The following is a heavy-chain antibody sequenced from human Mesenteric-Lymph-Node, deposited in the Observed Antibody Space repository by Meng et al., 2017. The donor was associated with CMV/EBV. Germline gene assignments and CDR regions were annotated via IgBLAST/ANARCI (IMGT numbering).Heavy chain of an antibody. Sequence: ASVKVSCKASGYTFTSYYMHWVRQAPGQGLEWMGIINPSGGSTSYAQKFQGRVTMTRDTSTSTAYMELRSLRSDDTAVYYCARDKVPAAIRGYFDYWGQGTLVTVSS. CDR3: ARDKVPAAIRGYFDY. D-gene: IGHD2-2*02. J-gene: IGHJ4*02. CDR1: GYTFTSYY. CDR2: INPSGGST. V-gene: IGHV1-46*01.